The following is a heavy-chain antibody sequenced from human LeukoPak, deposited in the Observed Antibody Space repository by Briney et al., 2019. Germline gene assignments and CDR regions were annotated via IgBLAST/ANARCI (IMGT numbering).Heavy chain of an antibody. CDR2: INPNSGNT. D-gene: IGHD6-19*01. J-gene: IGHJ3*02. V-gene: IGHV1-8*02. CDR1: GYTFTGYY. CDR3: ARHSTVAGRSRAFDI. Sequence: WASVKVSCKASGYTFTGYYMHWVRQATGQGLEWMGWINPNSGNTGYAQNFQGRVTMTRNTSISTAYMELNSLRSEDTAVYYCARHSTVAGRSRAFDIWGQGTMVTVSS.